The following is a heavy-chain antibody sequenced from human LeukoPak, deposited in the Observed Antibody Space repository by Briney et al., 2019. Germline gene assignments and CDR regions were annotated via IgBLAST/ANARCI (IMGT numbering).Heavy chain of an antibody. V-gene: IGHV3-30*02. Sequence: GGSLRLSCAASGFTFSSYGMHWVRQAPGKGLEWVAFIRYDGSNKYYADSVKGRFTISRDNASNSLYLQMNSLRAEDTAVYYCARVPNYSTGYYFEYWGQGTLVTVSS. CDR3: ARVPNYSTGYYFEY. CDR2: IRYDGSNK. D-gene: IGHD1-7*01. J-gene: IGHJ4*02. CDR1: GFTFSSYG.